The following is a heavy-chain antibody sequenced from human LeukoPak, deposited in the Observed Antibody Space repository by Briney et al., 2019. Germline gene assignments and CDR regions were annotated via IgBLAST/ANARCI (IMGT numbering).Heavy chain of an antibody. CDR1: GFTFSSYA. J-gene: IGHJ4*02. CDR3: AKDKGSGGSCFDY. CDR2: ISGSGGST. Sequence: GGSLRLSCAASGFTFSSYAMSWARQAPGKGLEWVSAISGSGGSTYYADSVKGRFTISRDNSKNTLYLQMNSLRAEDTAVYYCAKDKGSGGSCFDYWGQGTLVTVSS. D-gene: IGHD2-15*01. V-gene: IGHV3-23*01.